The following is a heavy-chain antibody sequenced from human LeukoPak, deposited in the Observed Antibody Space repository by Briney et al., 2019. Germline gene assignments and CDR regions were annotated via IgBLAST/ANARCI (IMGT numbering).Heavy chain of an antibody. CDR2: IYSGGST. D-gene: IGHD4-17*01. Sequence: PGGSLRLSCAASGFTVSSNYMSWVRQAPGKGLEWVSVIYSGGSTYYADSVKGRFTISRDNSKNTLYLQMNSLSAEDTAVYYCARDQPGDYGAGYFDYWGQGTLVTVSS. CDR1: GFTVSSNY. J-gene: IGHJ4*02. V-gene: IGHV3-53*01. CDR3: ARDQPGDYGAGYFDY.